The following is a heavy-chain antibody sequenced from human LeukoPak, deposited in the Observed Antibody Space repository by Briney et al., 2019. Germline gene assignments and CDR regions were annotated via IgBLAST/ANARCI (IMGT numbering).Heavy chain of an antibody. V-gene: IGHV3-30-3*01. CDR1: GFTFRSYA. CDR2: ISSDGTNK. Sequence: GRSLRLSCVASGFTFRSYAMHWVRQAPGKGLEWIIVISSDGTNKYYADSVKGRFTVSRDNSKNTLYLQMNSLRAEDTAVYYCARAGAYHFDNWGQGTLVTVSS. CDR3: ARAGAYHFDN. J-gene: IGHJ4*02. D-gene: IGHD3-16*01.